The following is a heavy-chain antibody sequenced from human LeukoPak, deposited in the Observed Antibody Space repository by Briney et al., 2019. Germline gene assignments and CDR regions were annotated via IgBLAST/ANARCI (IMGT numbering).Heavy chain of an antibody. Sequence: SETLSLTCAVYGTSFNRYYWSWIRQTPGRGLEWIGEIDHIGRASYNPSVKGRFTISRDNAKNTLYLQMNSLRAEDTAVYYCARVGDYGGNSFHHWGQGTLVTVSS. J-gene: IGHJ1*01. D-gene: IGHD4-23*01. V-gene: IGHV4-34*10. CDR1: GTSFNRYY. CDR2: IDHIGRA. CDR3: ARVGDYGGNSFHH.